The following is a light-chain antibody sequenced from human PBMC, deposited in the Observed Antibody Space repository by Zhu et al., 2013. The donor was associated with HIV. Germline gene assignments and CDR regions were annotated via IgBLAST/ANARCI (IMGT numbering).Light chain of an antibody. V-gene: IGKV3-20*01. Sequence: EIVLTQSPGTLSLSPGERATLSCRASQRISSSFLAWCQHKPGQAPRLLIYAASTRATGIPDRFSGSGSGTDFTLTINGLEPEDFAVYYCQQYGSSSPYTFGQGTKLEIK. CDR3: QQYGSSSPYT. J-gene: IGKJ2*01. CDR1: QRISSSF. CDR2: AAS.